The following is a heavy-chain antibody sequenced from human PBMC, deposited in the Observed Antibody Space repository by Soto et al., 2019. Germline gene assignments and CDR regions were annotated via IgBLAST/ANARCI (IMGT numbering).Heavy chain of an antibody. J-gene: IGHJ6*02. CDR3: ARDWDFWSGYYGYYYGMDV. D-gene: IGHD3-3*01. V-gene: IGHV1-46*01. Sequence: XSVKVSCKASGYTFTSYYMHWVRQAPGQGLEWMGIINPSGGSTSYAQKFQGRVTMTRDTSKNQFSLKLSSVTAADTAVYYCARDWDFWSGYYGYYYGMDVWGQGTTVTVSS. CDR1: GYTFTSYY. CDR2: INPSGGST.